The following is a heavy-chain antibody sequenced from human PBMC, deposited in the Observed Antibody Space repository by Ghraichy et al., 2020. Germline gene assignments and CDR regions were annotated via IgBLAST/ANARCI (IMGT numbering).Heavy chain of an antibody. J-gene: IGHJ6*02. CDR2: ISTGSTTI. Sequence: GGSLRLSCAASGLSFSDCRMNWVRQAPGKGLEWISYISTGSTTIYYADSVKGRFTISRDNAKKSLYLQMNSLRDEDTAVYYCARDIPSHYGSSGMDVWGHGTTVTVSS. CDR1: GLSFSDCR. V-gene: IGHV3-48*02. D-gene: IGHD3-10*01. CDR3: ARDIPSHYGSSGMDV.